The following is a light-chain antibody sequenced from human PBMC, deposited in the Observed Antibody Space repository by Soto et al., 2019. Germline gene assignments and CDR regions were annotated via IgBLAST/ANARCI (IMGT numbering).Light chain of an antibody. J-gene: IGLJ2*01. Sequence: QSALTQPPSASGSPGQSVTISCTGTSSDVGGYNYVSWYQQHPGKAPKLMIYEVSKRPSGVPDRFSGSKSGNTASLTVSGLQAEDEADYYCSSYAGRVVLGGGTKLTVL. CDR2: EVS. CDR1: SSDVGGYNY. CDR3: SSYAGRVV. V-gene: IGLV2-8*01.